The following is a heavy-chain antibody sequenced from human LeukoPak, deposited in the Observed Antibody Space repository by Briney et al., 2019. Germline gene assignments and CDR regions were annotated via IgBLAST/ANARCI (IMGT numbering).Heavy chain of an antibody. D-gene: IGHD6-13*01. CDR3: ARAPPGYSSSWYWIWFDP. V-gene: IGHV4-39*06. CDR1: GGSISSSSYY. Sequence: SETLSLTCTVSGGSISSSSYYWGWIRQPPGKGLEWIGSIYYSGSTYYNPSLKSRVTISVDTSKNQFPLKLSSVTAADTAVYYCARAPPGYSSSWYWIWFDPWGQGTLVTVSS. J-gene: IGHJ5*02. CDR2: IYYSGST.